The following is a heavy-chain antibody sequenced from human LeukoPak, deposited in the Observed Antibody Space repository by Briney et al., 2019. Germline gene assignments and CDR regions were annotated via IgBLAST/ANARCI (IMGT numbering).Heavy chain of an antibody. CDR2: IKHHGSEK. D-gene: IGHD1-14*01. CDR3: ARVSSGNQWQAFDY. Sequence: GGSLRLSCAASGFTFSDYWMTWVRQAPGKGLEWVANIKHHGSEKNYADSVKGRFTISRDNAKNSLYLQMNNLRAEDTAVYYCARVSSGNQWQAFDYWGQGTLVAVFS. J-gene: IGHJ4*02. CDR1: GFTFSDYW. V-gene: IGHV3-7*01.